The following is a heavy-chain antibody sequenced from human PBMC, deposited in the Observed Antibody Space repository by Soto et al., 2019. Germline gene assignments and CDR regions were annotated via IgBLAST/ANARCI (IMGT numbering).Heavy chain of an antibody. CDR1: GFTFSSYG. CDR2: ISYDGSNK. D-gene: IGHD1-1*01. Sequence: GGSLRLSCAASGFTFSSYGMHWVRQAPGKGLEWVAVISYDGSNKYYADSVKGRFTISRDNSKNTLYLQMNSLRAEDTAVYYCAKDSGIGTGRLEPRFDCWGQGTLVTVSS. CDR3: AKDSGIGTGRLEPRFDC. V-gene: IGHV3-30*18. J-gene: IGHJ4*02.